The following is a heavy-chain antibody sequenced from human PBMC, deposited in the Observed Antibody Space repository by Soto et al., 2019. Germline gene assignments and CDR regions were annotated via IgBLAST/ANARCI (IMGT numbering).Heavy chain of an antibody. V-gene: IGHV1-69*13. J-gene: IGHJ6*02. CDR3: AKVGSGSNRRGGEDV. CDR2: IIPIFGTA. D-gene: IGHD3-16*01. Sequence: SVKVSCKASGGTFSSYAISWVRQAPGQGLEWMGGIIPIFGTANYAQKFQGRVTITADESTSTAYMELSSLRAEDTAVYYCAKVGSGSNRRGGEDVWGQGTTVTVSS. CDR1: GGTFSSYA.